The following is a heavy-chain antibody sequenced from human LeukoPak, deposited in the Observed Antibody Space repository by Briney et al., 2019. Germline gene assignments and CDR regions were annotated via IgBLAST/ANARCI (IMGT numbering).Heavy chain of an antibody. V-gene: IGHV1-18*01. CDR1: GYTFTTYG. Sequence: ASVKVSCKASGYTFTTYGISWVRQAPGQGLEWMGWISAYNGNTNYAQKLQGRVTMTTDTSTSTAYMELRSLRSDDTAMYYCARGTYCTSTSCYSFDYWGQGTLVTVSS. D-gene: IGHD2-2*01. CDR2: ISAYNGNT. J-gene: IGHJ4*02. CDR3: ARGTYCTSTSCYSFDY.